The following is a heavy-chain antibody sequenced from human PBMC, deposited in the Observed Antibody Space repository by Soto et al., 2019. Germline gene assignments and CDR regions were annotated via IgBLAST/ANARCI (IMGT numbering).Heavy chain of an antibody. J-gene: IGHJ4*01. V-gene: IGHV1-69*08. CDR2: VIPILGVV. CDR1: GGYYRSYT. CDR3: ARESVGDYPLLDY. Sequence: QVQVVQSGAEVKKPGSSVKVSCKASGGYYRSYTITWVRQAPGQGLEWMGRVIPILGVVNYAQKFQGKVTFTADKSTSTAYMELSSLRSYDTAVYYCARESVGDYPLLDYGGQGTLVTVSS. D-gene: IGHD4-17*01.